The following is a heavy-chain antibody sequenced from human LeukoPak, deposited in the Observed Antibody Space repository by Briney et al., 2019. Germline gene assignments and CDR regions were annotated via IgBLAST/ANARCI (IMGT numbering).Heavy chain of an antibody. CDR2: ISYDGSNK. Sequence: PGGSLRLSCAASGFTFSSYGMHWVRQAPGKGLEWVAVISYDGSNKYYADSVKGRFTISRDNSKNTLYLQMNSLRAEDTAVYYCAKNHFPGGITAIDYWGQGTLVTVSS. CDR3: AKNHFPGGITAIDY. J-gene: IGHJ4*02. CDR1: GFTFSSYG. D-gene: IGHD3-10*01. V-gene: IGHV3-30*18.